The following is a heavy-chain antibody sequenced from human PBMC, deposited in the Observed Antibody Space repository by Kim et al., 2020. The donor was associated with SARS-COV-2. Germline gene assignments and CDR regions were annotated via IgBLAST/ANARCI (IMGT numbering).Heavy chain of an antibody. CDR1: GFTFSSYS. Sequence: GGSLRLSCAASGFTFSSYSMNWVRQAPGKGLEWVSSISSSSSYIYYADSVKGRFTISRDNAKNSLYLQMNSLRAEDTAVYYCARAGIVVHEFDYWGQGTLVTVSS. D-gene: IGHD2-15*01. CDR3: ARAGIVVHEFDY. V-gene: IGHV3-21*01. CDR2: ISSSSSYI. J-gene: IGHJ4*02.